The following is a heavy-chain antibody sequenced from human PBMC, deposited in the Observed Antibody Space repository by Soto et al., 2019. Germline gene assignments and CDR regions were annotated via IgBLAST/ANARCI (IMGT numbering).Heavy chain of an antibody. V-gene: IGHV1-69*01. CDR2: IIPILGIT. CDR3: ARDPRSITGTTSSEDFQH. CDR1: GGTFSGYA. D-gene: IGHD1-20*01. Sequence: QAQLMQSGAEVKKPGSSVKVSCKASGGTFSGYAISWVRQDPGQGLEWMGGIIPILGITNYAQKFQGRITIAADESTGTAYLDLRSLRSEDTAVYYCARDPRSITGTTSSEDFQHWGQGTLVSVSS. J-gene: IGHJ1*01.